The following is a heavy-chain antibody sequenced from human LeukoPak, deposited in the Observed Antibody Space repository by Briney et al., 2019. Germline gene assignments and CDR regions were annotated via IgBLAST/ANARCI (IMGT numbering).Heavy chain of an antibody. CDR1: GFTFSSYA. D-gene: IGHD3-10*01. J-gene: IGHJ4*02. Sequence: PGGSLRLSRAASGFTFSSYAMSWVRQAPGKGLEWVSAISGSGGSTYYADSVKGRFTISRDNAKNSLYLQMISLRAEDTAIYYCARDYYGSGSHDYWGQGTLVTVSS. V-gene: IGHV3-23*01. CDR2: ISGSGGST. CDR3: ARDYYGSGSHDY.